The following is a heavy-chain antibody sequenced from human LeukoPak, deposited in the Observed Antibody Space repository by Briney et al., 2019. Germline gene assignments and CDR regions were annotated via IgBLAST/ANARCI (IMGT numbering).Heavy chain of an antibody. D-gene: IGHD2-2*01. CDR1: GFTFSSYS. Sequence: GGSLRLSCAASGFTFSSYSMNWVRQAPGKGLEWVSSISSSSYIYYAVSVKGRFTISRDNAKNSLYLQMNSLRAEDTAVYYCARDYGVPAASSYYYYMDVWGKGTTVTVSS. J-gene: IGHJ6*03. CDR2: ISSSSYI. V-gene: IGHV3-21*01. CDR3: ARDYGVPAASSYYYYMDV.